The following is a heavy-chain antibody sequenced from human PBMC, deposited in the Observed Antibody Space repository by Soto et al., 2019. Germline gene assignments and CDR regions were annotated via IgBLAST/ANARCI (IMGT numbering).Heavy chain of an antibody. Sequence: SETLSLTCTVSGGSISSYYWSWIRQPPGKGLEWIGYIYYSGSTNYNPSLKSRVTISVDTSKNQFSLKLSSVTAADTAVYYCARVPGGSIAAPASTYDPWGQGTLVTVSS. V-gene: IGHV4-59*01. J-gene: IGHJ5*02. CDR3: ARVPGGSIAAPASTYDP. D-gene: IGHD6-6*01. CDR1: GGSISSYY. CDR2: IYYSGST.